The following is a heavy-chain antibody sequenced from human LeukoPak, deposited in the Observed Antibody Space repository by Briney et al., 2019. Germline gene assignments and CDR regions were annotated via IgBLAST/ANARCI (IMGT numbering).Heavy chain of an antibody. D-gene: IGHD6-13*01. V-gene: IGHV3-66*01. CDR2: IYSGGST. Sequence: GGSLRLSCAASGFTVSSNYMSWVRQAPGKGLEWVSVIYSGGSTYYAGSVKGRFTISRDNSKNTLYLQMNSLRAEDTAVYYCARNQDTGYSSSWYGFDPWGQGTLVTVSS. J-gene: IGHJ5*02. CDR3: ARNQDTGYSSSWYGFDP. CDR1: GFTVSSNY.